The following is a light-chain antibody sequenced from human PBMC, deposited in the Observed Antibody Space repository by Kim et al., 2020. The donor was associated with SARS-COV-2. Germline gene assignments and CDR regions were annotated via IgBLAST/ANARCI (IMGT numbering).Light chain of an antibody. V-gene: IGKV2-28*01. CDR3: MEALQTPIT. Sequence: PASIACRSSQSLLHGTGYNYLEWYLQKPGQSPQLLIYLGSNRASGVPDRFSGSGSGTDFTLKISRVEAEDVGVYYCMEALQTPITFGQGTRLEIK. J-gene: IGKJ5*01. CDR1: QSLLHGTGYNY. CDR2: LGS.